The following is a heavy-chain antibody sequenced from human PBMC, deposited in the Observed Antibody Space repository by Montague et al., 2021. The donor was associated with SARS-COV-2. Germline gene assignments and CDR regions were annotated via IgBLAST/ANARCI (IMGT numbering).Heavy chain of an antibody. D-gene: IGHD3-22*01. V-gene: IGHV4-39*01. Sequence: SETLSLTCTVSGGSISSSSYYWGWIRRPPGKGLEWIGSIYYSGNTYYNPSLKSRVTISVDTSKNQFSLKLSSVTAADTAVYYCARFPTSYYYDSKAAPATPDAFDIWGQGTMVTVSS. J-gene: IGHJ3*02. CDR1: GGSISSSSYY. CDR2: IYYSGNT. CDR3: ARFPTSYYYDSKAAPATPDAFDI.